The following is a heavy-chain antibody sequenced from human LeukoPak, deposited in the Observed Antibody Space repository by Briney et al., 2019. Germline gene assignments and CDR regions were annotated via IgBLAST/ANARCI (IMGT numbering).Heavy chain of an antibody. V-gene: IGHV1-69*04. CDR3: ARDPGGYNYGTRYFDY. Sequence: SVKVSCKASGGTFSSYAVSWVRQAPGQGLEWMGRIIPILGIANYAQKFQGRVTITADKSTSTAYMELSSLRSEDTAVYYCARDPGGYNYGTRYFDYWGQGTLVTVSP. J-gene: IGHJ4*02. D-gene: IGHD5-24*01. CDR2: IIPILGIA. CDR1: GGTFSSYA.